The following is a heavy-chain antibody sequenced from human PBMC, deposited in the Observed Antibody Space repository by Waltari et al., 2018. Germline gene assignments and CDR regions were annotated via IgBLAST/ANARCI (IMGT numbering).Heavy chain of an antibody. V-gene: IGHV4-39*01. Sequence: QVYLQESGPGLVKPSESLSLTCTVSGASVKSTSYYWGWIRQPPGKGLEWIGSIYNSGTTYYKPSLKGRVTNPVDASGKQFCLTLTSVTAADTAVYFCVRPPHCRGNTCTALWGEGALVTVSS. CDR2: IYNSGTT. CDR1: GASVKSTSYY. J-gene: IGHJ1*01. CDR3: VRPPHCRGNTCTAL. D-gene: IGHD3-10*01.